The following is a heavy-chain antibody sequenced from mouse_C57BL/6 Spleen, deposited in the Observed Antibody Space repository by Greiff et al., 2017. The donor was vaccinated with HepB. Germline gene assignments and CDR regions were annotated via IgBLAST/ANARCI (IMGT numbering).Heavy chain of an antibody. CDR2: IYPGDGDT. D-gene: IGHD1-1*01. Sequence: QVQLQQSGAELVKPGASVKISCKASGYAFSSYWMNWVKQRPGKGLEWIGQIYPGDGDTNYNGKFKGKATLTADKSSSTAYMQRSSLTSEDSAVYFWARNYGSSYYFDYWGQGTTLTVSS. CDR1: GYAFSSYW. V-gene: IGHV1-80*01. J-gene: IGHJ2*01. CDR3: ARNYGSSYYFDY.